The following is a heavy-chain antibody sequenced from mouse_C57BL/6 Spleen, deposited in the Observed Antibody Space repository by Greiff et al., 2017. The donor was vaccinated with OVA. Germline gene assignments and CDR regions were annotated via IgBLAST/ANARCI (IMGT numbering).Heavy chain of an antibody. D-gene: IGHD1-1*01. CDR3: AGGDYYYGSSYGYFDV. CDR2: IYPGDGDT. J-gene: IGHJ1*03. CDR1: GYAFSSSW. V-gene: IGHV1-82*01. Sequence: QVHVKQSGPELVKPGASVKISCKASGYAFSSSWMNWVKQRPGKGLEWIGRIYPGDGDTNYNGKFKGKATLTADKSSSTAYMQLSSLTPEDSAVYFCAGGDYYYGSSYGYFDVWGTGTTVTVSS.